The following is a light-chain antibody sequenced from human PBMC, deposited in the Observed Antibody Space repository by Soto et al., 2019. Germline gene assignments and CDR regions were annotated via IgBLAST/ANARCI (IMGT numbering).Light chain of an antibody. CDR1: QTVSSSY. V-gene: IGKV3-20*01. CDR3: QQYGSSSWT. Sequence: ENVFSPSPRTPSLSPGGKTTPSCRASQTVSSSYLAWYQQKPGQAPRLLIYGTSSRATAIPDRFSGSGSVTDFTLTISRLEPEDFAVYYCQQYGSSSWTFGQGTKVDIK. CDR2: GTS. J-gene: IGKJ1*01.